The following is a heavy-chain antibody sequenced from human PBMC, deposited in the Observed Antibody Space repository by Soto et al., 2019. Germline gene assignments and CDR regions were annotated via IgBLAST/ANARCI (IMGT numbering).Heavy chain of an antibody. Sequence: ASVKVSCKASGYTFTGYYMHWVRQAPGLGLEWMGWINPNSGGTNYAQKFQGRVTMTRDTSISTAYMELSRLRSDDTAVYYCARARYSSGWYDYWGQGTLVTVSS. CDR3: ARARYSSGWYDY. CDR1: GYTFTGYY. V-gene: IGHV1-2*02. CDR2: INPNSGGT. J-gene: IGHJ4*02. D-gene: IGHD6-19*01.